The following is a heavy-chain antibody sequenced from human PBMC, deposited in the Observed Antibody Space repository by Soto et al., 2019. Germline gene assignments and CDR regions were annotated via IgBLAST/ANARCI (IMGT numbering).Heavy chain of an antibody. J-gene: IGHJ6*02. D-gene: IGHD3-22*01. CDR1: GDTFSSYA. V-gene: IGHV1-69*01. Sequence: QVQLVPSGAEVKKPGSAVKVSCKASGDTFSSYAISWVRQAPGQGLEWMGGIIPIFGTANYAQKFQGRVTITADESTSTAYMELSSLRSEDTAGYYCARDGSGYRSRASPMDVWGQGTTVTVSS. CDR2: IIPIFGTA. CDR3: ARDGSGYRSRASPMDV.